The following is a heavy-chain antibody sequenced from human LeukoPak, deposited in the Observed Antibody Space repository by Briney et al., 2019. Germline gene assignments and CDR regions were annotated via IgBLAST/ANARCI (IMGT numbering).Heavy chain of an antibody. Sequence: GGSLRLSCAASGFTFSSYAMTWVRQAPGKGLEWVSAIRDSGGTTYYADSVKGRFTISRDNSKNTLYLQMNSLRAEDTALYYCAKVSSGSYNYYFDYWGQGTLVTVSS. CDR2: IRDSGGTT. CDR3: AKVSSGSYNYYFDY. CDR1: GFTFSSYA. V-gene: IGHV3-23*01. J-gene: IGHJ4*02. D-gene: IGHD1-26*01.